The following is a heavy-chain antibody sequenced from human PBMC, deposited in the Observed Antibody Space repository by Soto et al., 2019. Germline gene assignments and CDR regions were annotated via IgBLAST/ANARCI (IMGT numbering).Heavy chain of an antibody. V-gene: IGHV4-59*01. J-gene: IGHJ1*01. Sequence: SETLSLTCTVSGGSISNFYWSWIRQPPGKGPEYIGYIQVGGSTNYNPSLESRVAISVDTSKNQFSLRLTSVTAADTAVYYCARGFGVTTNSPGHWGQGTLVTVSS. D-gene: IGHD4-17*01. CDR2: IQVGGST. CDR3: ARGFGVTTNSPGH. CDR1: GGSISNFY.